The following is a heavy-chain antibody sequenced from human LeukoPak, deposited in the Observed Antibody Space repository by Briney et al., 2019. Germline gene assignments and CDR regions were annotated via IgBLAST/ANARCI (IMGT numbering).Heavy chain of an antibody. CDR1: GFMFRDYS. D-gene: IGHD2-2*01. V-gene: IGHV3-11*04. Sequence: PGGSLRLSCVASGFMFRDYSIGWFRQGPGKGLEWISHISGSGYSKYDADSVKGRFTISRDNAKNSLYLQMNSLRAEDTAVYYCAREGYCSSTSCYSAYWGQGTLVTVSS. CDR3: AREGYCSSTSCYSAY. CDR2: ISGSGYSK. J-gene: IGHJ4*02.